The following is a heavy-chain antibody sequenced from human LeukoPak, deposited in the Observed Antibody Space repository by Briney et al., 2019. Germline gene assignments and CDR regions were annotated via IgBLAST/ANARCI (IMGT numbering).Heavy chain of an antibody. J-gene: IGHJ3*02. CDR2: VYYSGST. CDR3: ARGPTVTGDAFDI. V-gene: IGHV4-39*07. CDR1: GGSISTTNYY. D-gene: IGHD4-17*01. Sequence: SETLSLTCTVSGGSISTTNYYWGWIRQSPGKGLEWFGCVYYSGSTYYNPSLKSRVTISVDTSQNQFSLKLSSVAAADTAVYYCARGPTVTGDAFDIWGQGTMVTVSS.